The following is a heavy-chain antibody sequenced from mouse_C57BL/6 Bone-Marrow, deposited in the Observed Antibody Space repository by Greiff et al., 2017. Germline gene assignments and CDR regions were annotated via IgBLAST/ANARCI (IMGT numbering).Heavy chain of an antibody. CDR3: ITTEAASLAY. D-gene: IGHD1-1*01. CDR2: IRYDGSN. CDR1: GYSITSGYY. V-gene: IGHV3-6*01. J-gene: IGHJ2*01. Sequence: ESGPGLVKPSQSLSLTCSVTGYSITSGYYWNWIRQFPGNKLEWMGSIRYDGSNNYNPSLKNRNSITRDTSKNQFFLKLKSVTTEDTATYESITTEAASLAYWGQGTTLTVSA.